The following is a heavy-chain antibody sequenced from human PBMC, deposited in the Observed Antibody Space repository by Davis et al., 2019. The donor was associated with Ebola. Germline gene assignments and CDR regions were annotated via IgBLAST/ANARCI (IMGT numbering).Heavy chain of an antibody. D-gene: IGHD2-2*01. J-gene: IGHJ6*02. CDR1: GNTISTYT. V-gene: IGHV1-69*06. CDR3: ARDNGDIVLVPADYYYGMDV. CDR2: IIPIFGTT. Sequence: SVKVSCKASGNTISTYTIDWVRQAPGQGLEWMGGIIPIFGTTNYAQKFRDRVMITADKYTHTAYMELTSLTSDDTAVYYCARDNGDIVLVPADYYYGMDVWGQGTTVTVSS.